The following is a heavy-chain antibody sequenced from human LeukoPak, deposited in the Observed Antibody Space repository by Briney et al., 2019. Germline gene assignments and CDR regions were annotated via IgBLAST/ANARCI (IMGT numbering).Heavy chain of an antibody. V-gene: IGHV5-51*01. CDR2: IYPADSDI. CDR3: ARSLTAAAGDY. Sequence: GESLKISCKGSGYRFTSYWIGWVRQIPGKGLEWMAIIYPADSDIRYSPSFQGQVTISADKSISTAYLQWSSLKASDTAVYYYARSLTAAAGDYWGQGTLVTVSS. CDR1: GYRFTSYW. J-gene: IGHJ4*02. D-gene: IGHD6-25*01.